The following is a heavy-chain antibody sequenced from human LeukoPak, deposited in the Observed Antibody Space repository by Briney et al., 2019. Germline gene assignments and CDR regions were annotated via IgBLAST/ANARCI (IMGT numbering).Heavy chain of an antibody. D-gene: IGHD3-22*01. J-gene: IGHJ4*02. Sequence: PGGSLRLSCAASGFTFSGSAMHWVRQASGKGLEWVGRIRSKANSYATAYAASVKGRFTISRDDSKNTASLQMNSLKTEDTAVYYCTRRYYYDSSGYYPDYWGQGTLVTVSS. V-gene: IGHV3-73*01. CDR3: TRRYYYDSSGYYPDY. CDR2: IRSKANSYAT. CDR1: GFTFSGSA.